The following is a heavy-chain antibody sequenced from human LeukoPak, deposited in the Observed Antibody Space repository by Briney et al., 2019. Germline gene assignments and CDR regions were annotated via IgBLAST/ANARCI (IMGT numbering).Heavy chain of an antibody. CDR2: ISYDGSNK. Sequence: GRSLRLSCAASGFTFSSYAMHWVRQAPGKGLEWVAVISYDGSNKYYADSVKGRFTISRDNSKNTLYLQMNSLRAEDTAVYYCARENDYGDRGGWFDPWGQGTLVTVSS. CDR1: GFTFSSYA. J-gene: IGHJ5*02. CDR3: ARENDYGDRGGWFDP. D-gene: IGHD4-17*01. V-gene: IGHV3-30-3*01.